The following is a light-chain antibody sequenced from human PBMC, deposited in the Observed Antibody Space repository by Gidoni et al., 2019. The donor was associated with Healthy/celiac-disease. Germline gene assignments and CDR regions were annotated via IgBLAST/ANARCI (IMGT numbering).Light chain of an antibody. CDR2: GAS. CDR1: QSVSSSY. Sequence: EIVFPQSPGTLSLSPGESATLSCRASQSVSSSYLAWYQQKTGQAPRLLIYGASSRATGIPDRFSGSGSGTDFTLTISRLEPEDFAVYYCQQHGSSPPYTFGQGTKLEIK. J-gene: IGKJ2*01. V-gene: IGKV3-20*01. CDR3: QQHGSSPPYT.